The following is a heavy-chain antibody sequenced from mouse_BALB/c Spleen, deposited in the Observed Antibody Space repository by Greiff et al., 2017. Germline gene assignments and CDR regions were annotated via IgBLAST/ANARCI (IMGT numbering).Heavy chain of an antibody. J-gene: IGHJ3*01. V-gene: IGHV5-6-3*01. CDR1: GFTFSSYG. CDR3: ARDGYRYHVGWFAY. Sequence: EVKLMESGGGLVQPGGSLKLSCAASGFTFSSYGMSWVRQTPDKRLELVATINSNGGSTYYPDSVKGRFTISRDNAKNTLYLQMSSLKFEDTAMYYCARDGYRYHVGWFAYWGQGTLVTVSA. D-gene: IGHD2-14*01. CDR2: INSNGGST.